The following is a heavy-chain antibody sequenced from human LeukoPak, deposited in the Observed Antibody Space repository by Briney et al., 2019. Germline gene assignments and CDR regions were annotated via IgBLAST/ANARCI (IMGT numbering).Heavy chain of an antibody. CDR1: GGTFSSYA. J-gene: IGHJ4*02. CDR2: IIPILGIA. D-gene: IGHD2-15*01. Sequence: GASVKVSCKASGGTFSSYAISWVRQAPGQGLEWMGRIIPILGIANYAQKFQGRVTITADKSTSTAYMELSSLRSEDTAVYYCATPKYCSGGSCYGQTDYRGQGTLVTVSS. CDR3: ATPKYCSGGSCYGQTDY. V-gene: IGHV1-69*04.